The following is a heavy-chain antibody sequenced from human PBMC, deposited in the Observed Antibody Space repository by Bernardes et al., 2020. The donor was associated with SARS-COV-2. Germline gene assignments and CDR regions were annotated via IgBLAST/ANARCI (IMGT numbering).Heavy chain of an antibody. CDR1: GFTFSDYS. CDR3: ARGFVIVPPAADY. V-gene: IGHV3-49*03. Sequence: GGSLRLSCTVSGFTFSDYSMNWFRQAPGKWLEWVGFIRSRDYGWTTEYAASVKGRFTISRDDSKRIAYLQLNSLTAEDTAIYYCARGFVIVPPAADYWGQGTLVTVSS. D-gene: IGHD2-2*01. CDR2: IRSRDYGWTT. J-gene: IGHJ4*02.